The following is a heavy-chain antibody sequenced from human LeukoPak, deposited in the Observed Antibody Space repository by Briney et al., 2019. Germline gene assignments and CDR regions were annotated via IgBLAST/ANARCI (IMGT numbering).Heavy chain of an antibody. CDR3: VRDNYGVDY. CDR2: IYSGGST. D-gene: IGHD3-10*01. Sequence: GGSLRLSCAASGFTVSSNYMNWVRQAPGKGLEWVSVIYSGGSTYYADSVKGRFTTSRDNAKNTLYLQMNSLRAEDTAVYYCVRDNYGVDYWGQGTLVTVSS. J-gene: IGHJ4*02. V-gene: IGHV3-66*01. CDR1: GFTVSSNY.